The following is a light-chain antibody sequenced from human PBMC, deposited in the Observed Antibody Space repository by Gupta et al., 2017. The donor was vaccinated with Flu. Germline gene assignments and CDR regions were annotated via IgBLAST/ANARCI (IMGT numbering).Light chain of an antibody. CDR1: ILPKKY. CDR3: YSAADNSVV. CDR2: KDT. V-gene: IGLV3-27*01. J-gene: IGLJ2*01. Sequence: SYALPQPSSVSVSPVQTARITCSGDILPKKYARWFQQKPGQAPLLVIYKDTERPSGIPERFSGSSSGTTVTLTISGTQVEDEADYYCYSAADNSVVFGGGTKLTVL.